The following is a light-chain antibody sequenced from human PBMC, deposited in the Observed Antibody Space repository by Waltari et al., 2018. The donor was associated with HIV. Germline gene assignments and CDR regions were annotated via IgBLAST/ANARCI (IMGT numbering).Light chain of an antibody. Sequence: QSVLTQSPSASGTPGPRVTISCSGSGSNIGINLVYWYQQVPGTAPKLVIHRNDPWPSGVPDRFSGAKSGTSASLAISGLRSEDEADYYWAAWDDSLNDYVFGIGTTVTVL. CDR2: RND. J-gene: IGLJ1*01. V-gene: IGLV1-47*01. CDR1: GSNIGINL. CDR3: AAWDDSLNDYV.